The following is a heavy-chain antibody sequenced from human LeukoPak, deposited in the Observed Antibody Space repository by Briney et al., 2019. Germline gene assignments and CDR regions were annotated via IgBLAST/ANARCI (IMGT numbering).Heavy chain of an antibody. CDR3: ARDFDIVATSSGAFDI. J-gene: IGHJ3*02. CDR1: GGSISSSSYY. CDR2: IYYSGST. Sequence: SETLSLTCTASGGSISSSSYYWGWIRQPPGKGLEWIGCIYYSGSTYYNPSLKSRVTISVDTSKNHFSLKLSSVTAADTAVYYCARDFDIVATSSGAFDIWGQGTMVTVSS. V-gene: IGHV4-39*07. D-gene: IGHD5-12*01.